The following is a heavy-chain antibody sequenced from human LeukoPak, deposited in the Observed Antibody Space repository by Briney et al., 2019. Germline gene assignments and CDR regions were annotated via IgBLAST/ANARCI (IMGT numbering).Heavy chain of an antibody. Sequence: GGSLRLSCAASGFTFSSYSMNWVRQAPGKGLEWVSRIKSDESTRDYADFVKGRFTISRDNARNTVYLQINSLIAEDTAVYYCARGLRDRYGMDVWGQGTTVTVSS. D-gene: IGHD5-12*01. J-gene: IGHJ6*02. CDR2: IKSDESTR. V-gene: IGHV3-74*01. CDR3: ARGLRDRYGMDV. CDR1: GFTFSSYS.